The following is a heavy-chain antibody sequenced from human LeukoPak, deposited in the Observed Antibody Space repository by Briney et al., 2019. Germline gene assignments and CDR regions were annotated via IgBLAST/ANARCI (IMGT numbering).Heavy chain of an antibody. CDR2: IIPIFGTA. D-gene: IGHD5-24*01. CDR1: GATFSSYA. Sequence: PVRVSCTASGATFSSYAISWVGQAPGHPLEWMGGIIPIFGTANYAQKYQGRVTITADESTSTAYMELSSLRCEDTAVYDCAIVPISKDNSYYFDYWGQGTLVTLSS. J-gene: IGHJ4*02. CDR3: AIVPISKDNSYYFDY. V-gene: IGHV1-69*13.